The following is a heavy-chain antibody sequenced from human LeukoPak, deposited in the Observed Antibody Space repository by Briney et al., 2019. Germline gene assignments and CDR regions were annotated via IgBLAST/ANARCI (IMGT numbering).Heavy chain of an antibody. Sequence: ASVKVSCKASGYTFTNYDINWVRQAPGQGLEWMGGIIPIFGTANYAQKFQGRVTITADKSTSTAYMELSSLRSEDTAVYYCARQRYSGSYRYWGQGTLVTVSS. D-gene: IGHD1-26*01. J-gene: IGHJ4*02. CDR3: ARQRYSGSYRY. CDR2: IIPIFGTA. V-gene: IGHV1-69*06. CDR1: GYTFTNYD.